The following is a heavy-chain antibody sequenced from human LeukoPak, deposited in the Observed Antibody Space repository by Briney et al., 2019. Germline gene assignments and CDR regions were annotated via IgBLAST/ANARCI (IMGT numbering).Heavy chain of an antibody. V-gene: IGHV4-61*02. CDR1: GGSISSSSYY. J-gene: IGHJ3*02. Sequence: SETLSLTCTVSGGSISSSSYYWSWIRQPAGKGLEWIGRIYTSGSTNYNPSLRSRVTMSVDTSKNQFSLKLSSVTAADTAVYYCAREAYYDFWSGYYAAFDIWGQGTMVTVSS. CDR3: AREAYYDFWSGYYAAFDI. D-gene: IGHD3-3*01. CDR2: IYTSGST.